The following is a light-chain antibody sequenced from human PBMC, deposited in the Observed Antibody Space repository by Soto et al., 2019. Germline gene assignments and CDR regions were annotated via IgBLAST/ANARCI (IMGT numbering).Light chain of an antibody. Sequence: EIVFTQSPATLSLSPGERATLSCRASQSVSSYLAWYQQKPGQAPRLLIYEASNRATGITARFSRSGFGTDFTLTISSLEPEDLAVYYCQQRSNWRLPFAPRTKVDI. CDR1: QSVSSY. CDR3: QQRSNWRLP. V-gene: IGKV3-11*01. CDR2: EAS. J-gene: IGKJ3*01.